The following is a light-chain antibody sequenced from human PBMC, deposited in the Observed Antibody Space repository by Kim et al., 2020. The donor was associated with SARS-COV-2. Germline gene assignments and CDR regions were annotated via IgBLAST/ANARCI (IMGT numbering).Light chain of an antibody. J-gene: IGKJ4*01. CDR3: QQRRDWPLT. V-gene: IGKV3-11*01. CDR2: DAS. CDR1: QYIGDW. Sequence: LSPGEPATLSCRASQYIGDWLAWYQQRPGQAPRLLICDASNRAPGIPARVSGSGSGTDFTLTIRSLEPEDLGVYYCQQRRDWPLTFGGGTKVDIK.